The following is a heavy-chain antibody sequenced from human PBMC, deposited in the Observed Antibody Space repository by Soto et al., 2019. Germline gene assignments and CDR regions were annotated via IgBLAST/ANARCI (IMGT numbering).Heavy chain of an antibody. CDR1: GFTFSSYA. CDR3: ARGLYYDILTGFDYPEKKYYFDY. J-gene: IGHJ4*02. D-gene: IGHD3-9*01. V-gene: IGHV3-23*01. Sequence: GGSLRLSCAASGFTFSSYAMSWVRQAPWKGLEWVSAISGSGGSTYYADSVKGRFTISRDNSKNTLYLQMNSLRAEDTAVYYCARGLYYDILTGFDYPEKKYYFDYWGQGTLVTVSS. CDR2: ISGSGGST.